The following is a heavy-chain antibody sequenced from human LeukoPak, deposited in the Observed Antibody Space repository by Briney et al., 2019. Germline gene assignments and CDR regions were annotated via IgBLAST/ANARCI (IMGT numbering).Heavy chain of an antibody. CDR3: AGSALRFLEGGWFDP. J-gene: IGHJ5*02. Sequence: SVKVSCKASGGTFSSYAISWVRQAPGQGLEWMGRIIPILGIANYAQKFQGRVTITADKSTSTAYMELSSLRSEDTAVYYCAGSALRFLEGGWFDPWGQGTLVTVSS. V-gene: IGHV1-69*04. D-gene: IGHD3-3*01. CDR2: IIPILGIA. CDR1: GGTFSSYA.